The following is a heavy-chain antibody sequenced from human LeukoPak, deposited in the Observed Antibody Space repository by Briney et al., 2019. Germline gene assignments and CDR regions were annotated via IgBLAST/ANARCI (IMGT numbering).Heavy chain of an antibody. Sequence: PGGSLRLSCVASGFAFSGYWMHWVRQPSGKGLVWVTRITGDGSSTTYADSVKGRFTISRDNAKNSLYLQMNSLRAEDTAVYYCARDLATSSWADAFELWGQGTMVTVSP. CDR2: ITGDGSST. J-gene: IGHJ3*01. CDR3: ARDLATSSWADAFEL. CDR1: GFAFSGYW. D-gene: IGHD6-13*01. V-gene: IGHV3-74*01.